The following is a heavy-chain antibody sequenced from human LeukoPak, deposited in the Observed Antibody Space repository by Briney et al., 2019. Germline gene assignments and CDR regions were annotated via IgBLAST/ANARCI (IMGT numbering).Heavy chain of an antibody. V-gene: IGHV3-23*01. Sequence: GGSLRLSCAASGFTFDSYAMSWVRQAPGKGLEWVSAISGSDGNTFYADSVKGRFTISRDNSKNTLSLQMNNQRAEDTALYYCARDSSVPYGITDWGQGTLVTVSS. CDR1: GFTFDSYA. D-gene: IGHD4-17*01. J-gene: IGHJ4*02. CDR3: ARDSSVPYGITD. CDR2: ISGSDGNT.